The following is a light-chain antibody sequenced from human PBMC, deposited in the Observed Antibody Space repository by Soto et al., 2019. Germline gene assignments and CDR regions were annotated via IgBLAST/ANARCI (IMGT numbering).Light chain of an antibody. Sequence: EIVLTQSPGTLSLSLGGRATLSCRASQSVSSTYLAWYQQKPGQAPRLLIYGASTRATGIPDRFSGSGSETDCTLTISRLEPEDFAVYYCQQYGSSPTTFGQGTKLEIQ. CDR3: QQYGSSPTT. V-gene: IGKV3-20*01. J-gene: IGKJ2*01. CDR2: GAS. CDR1: QSVSSTY.